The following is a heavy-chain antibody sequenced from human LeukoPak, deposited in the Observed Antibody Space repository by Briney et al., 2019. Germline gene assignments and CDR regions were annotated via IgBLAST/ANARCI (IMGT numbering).Heavy chain of an antibody. V-gene: IGHV3-21*05. CDR3: ARDMSGGNSGY. D-gene: IGHD4-23*01. CDR1: GFTFSSYS. CDR2: ISSSSSYI. J-gene: IGHJ4*02. Sequence: GGSLRLSCAASGFTFSSYSMNWARQAPGKGLEWVSYISSSSSYIYYADSVKGRFTISRDNAKNSLYLQMNSLRAEDTAVYYCARDMSGGNSGYWGQGTLVTVSS.